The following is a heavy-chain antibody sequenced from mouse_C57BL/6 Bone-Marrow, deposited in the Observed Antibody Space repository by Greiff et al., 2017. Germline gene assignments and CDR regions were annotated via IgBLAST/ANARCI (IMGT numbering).Heavy chain of an antibody. Sequence: VKLVESGAELARPGASVTLSCKASGYTFTSYGISWVKQRTGQGLEWIGEIYPRSGNTYYNEKFQGNATLTADKSSSTAYMELRSLTSEDSAVYFCARYQGNYGFAYWGQGTLVTVSA. V-gene: IGHV1-81*01. CDR1: GYTFTSYG. CDR2: IYPRSGNT. CDR3: ARYQGNYGFAY. J-gene: IGHJ3*01. D-gene: IGHD2-1*01.